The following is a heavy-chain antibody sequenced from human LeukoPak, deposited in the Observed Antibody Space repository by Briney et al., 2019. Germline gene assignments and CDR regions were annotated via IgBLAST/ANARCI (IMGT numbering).Heavy chain of an antibody. CDR1: GGSISSYY. V-gene: IGHV4-4*07. CDR2: IYTSGST. D-gene: IGHD3-22*01. J-gene: IGHJ6*03. CDR3: ARDAPYDSSGYYYYYYYYYMDV. Sequence: SETLSLTCTVSGGSISSYYWNWIRQPAGKGLEWIGRIYTSGSTNYNPSLKSRVTMSVDTSKNQFSLKLSSVTAADTAVYYCARDAPYDSSGYYYYYYYYYMDVWGKGTTVTVSS.